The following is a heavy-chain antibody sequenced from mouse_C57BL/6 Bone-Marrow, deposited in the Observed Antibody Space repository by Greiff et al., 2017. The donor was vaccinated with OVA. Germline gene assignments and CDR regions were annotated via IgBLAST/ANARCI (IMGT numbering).Heavy chain of an antibody. V-gene: IGHV10-1*01. Sequence: EVMLVESGGGLVQPKGSLKLSCAASGFSFNTYAMNWVRQAPGKGLEWVARIRSKSNNYATYYADSVKDRFTISRDDSESMLYLQMNNLKTEDTAMYYCVRRGYYGSSYYAMDYWGQGTSVTVSS. CDR1: GFSFNTYA. CDR2: IRSKSNNYAT. CDR3: VRRGYYGSSYYAMDY. J-gene: IGHJ4*01. D-gene: IGHD1-1*01.